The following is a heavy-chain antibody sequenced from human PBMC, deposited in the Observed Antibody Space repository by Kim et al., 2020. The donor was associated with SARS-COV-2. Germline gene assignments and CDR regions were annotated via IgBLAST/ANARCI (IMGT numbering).Heavy chain of an antibody. CDR1: GFTYDDYG. J-gene: IGHJ4*02. CDR2: INRNSGSL. Sequence: GGSLRLSCAASGFTYDDYGMSWVRQSPGKGLEWVSGINRNSGSLGYGDSVKGRFTISRDNAKKSLYLQMNGLRVEDTALYYCVRGYAGGPFDLWGQGSLVTVSS. CDR3: VRGYAGGPFDL. D-gene: IGHD3-16*01. V-gene: IGHV3-20*04.